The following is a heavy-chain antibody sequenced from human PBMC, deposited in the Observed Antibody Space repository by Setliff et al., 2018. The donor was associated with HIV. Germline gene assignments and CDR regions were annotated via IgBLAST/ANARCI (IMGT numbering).Heavy chain of an antibody. Sequence: PSETLSLTCTVSRGSINSYYWSWIRQPPGKGLEWIGYIYYSGTTNYNPSLKSRVTISVDTSKNQFSLKLSSVTAADTAVYYCARDYYDSTGYYFDYWGQGTLVTVSS. CDR1: RGSINSYY. J-gene: IGHJ4*02. D-gene: IGHD3-22*01. CDR2: IYYSGTT. V-gene: IGHV4-59*12. CDR3: ARDYYDSTGYYFDY.